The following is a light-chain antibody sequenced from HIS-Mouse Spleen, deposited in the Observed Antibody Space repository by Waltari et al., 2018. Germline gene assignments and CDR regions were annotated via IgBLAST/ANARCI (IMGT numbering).Light chain of an antibody. J-gene: IGLJ2*01. CDR3: YSTDSSGNHRV. Sequence: SYELTQPPSVSVSPGQTARITCPGDALPNKYAYWYQQKSGHAPVLVIYEDSKRPSGIPERFSGSSSGTMATLTISGAQVEDEADYYCYSTDSSGNHRVFGGGTKLTVL. V-gene: IGLV3-10*01. CDR1: ALPNKY. CDR2: EDS.